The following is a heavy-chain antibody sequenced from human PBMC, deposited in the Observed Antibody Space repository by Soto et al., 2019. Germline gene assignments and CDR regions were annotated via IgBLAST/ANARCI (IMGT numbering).Heavy chain of an antibody. CDR1: GGSISSGGYS. V-gene: IGHV4-30-2*01. CDR2: IYHSGST. D-gene: IGHD3-10*01. Sequence: LSLTCAVSGGSISSGGYSWSWIRQPPGKGLEWIGYIYHSGSTYYNPSLKSRVTISVDRSKNQFSLKLSSVTAADTAVYYCAAGSGLPRYYWGQGTLVTVSS. J-gene: IGHJ4*02. CDR3: AAGSGLPRYY.